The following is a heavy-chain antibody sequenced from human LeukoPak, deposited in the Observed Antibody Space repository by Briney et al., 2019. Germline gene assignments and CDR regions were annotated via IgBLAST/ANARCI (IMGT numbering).Heavy chain of an antibody. V-gene: IGHV4-4*07. D-gene: IGHD1-7*01. CDR3: TRCRHGNCDYFDY. Sequence: SETLSLTCTVSGGSFTSDYWSWIRQPAGKGLEWIGRFYTSGTTNYNPSLKSRVTMSADTSKNQFSLKLRSVTAADTAVYYCTRCRHGNCDYFDYWGQGTLVTVSS. CDR2: FYTSGTT. J-gene: IGHJ4*02. CDR1: GGSFTSDY.